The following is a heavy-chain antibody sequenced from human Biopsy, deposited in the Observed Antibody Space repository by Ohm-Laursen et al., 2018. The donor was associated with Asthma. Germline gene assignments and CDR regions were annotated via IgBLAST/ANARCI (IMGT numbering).Heavy chain of an antibody. V-gene: IGHV1-69*01. D-gene: IGHD2-21*01. Sequence: SSVKVSCKASGGTFRTYAFSWVRQAPGQGLEWMGGIIPIFGTPNYAQNFQSRLTITADDSTSTVYMELSSLRSEDTAMYYCARSYCGGDCFSPFDYWGQGTLVTVSS. J-gene: IGHJ4*02. CDR1: GGTFRTYA. CDR3: ARSYCGGDCFSPFDY. CDR2: IIPIFGTP.